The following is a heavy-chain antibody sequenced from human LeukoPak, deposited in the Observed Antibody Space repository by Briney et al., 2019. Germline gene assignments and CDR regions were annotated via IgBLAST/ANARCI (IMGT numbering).Heavy chain of an antibody. V-gene: IGHV3-30-3*01. CDR2: ISYDGSNK. J-gene: IGHJ6*02. CDR1: GFTFSSYA. CDR3: ARDRGYYYYGMDV. Sequence: GGSLRLSCAASGFTFSSYAMHWVRQAPGKGLEWVAVISYDGSNKYYADSVKGRFTISRDNAKNSLYLQMNSLRAEDTAVYYCARDRGYYYYGMDVWGQGTTVTVSS.